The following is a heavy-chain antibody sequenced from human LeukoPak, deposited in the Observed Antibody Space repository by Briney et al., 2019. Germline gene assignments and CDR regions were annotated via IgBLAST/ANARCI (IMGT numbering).Heavy chain of an antibody. CDR3: ARDMSTVGTTRSFNI. CDR2: VYTTGST. Sequence: SETLSLTCTVSGGSISSYYWSWVRQPAGKGLEWIGRVYTTGSTNYNPSLKSRATISIDTSENQFSLKLSSVTAADTAIYHCARDMSTVGTTRSFNIWGQGTMVTVSS. D-gene: IGHD1-26*01. V-gene: IGHV4-4*07. CDR1: GGSISSYY. J-gene: IGHJ3*02.